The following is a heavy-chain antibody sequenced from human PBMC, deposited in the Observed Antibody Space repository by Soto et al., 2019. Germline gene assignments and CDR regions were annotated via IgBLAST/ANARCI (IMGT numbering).Heavy chain of an antibody. CDR1: GGSISSGDYY. D-gene: IGHD3-9*01. Sequence: TSETLSLTCTVSGGSISSGDYYWSWIRQPPGKGLEWIGYIYYSGSTYYNPSLKSRVTISVDTSKNQFSLKLSSVTAADTAVYYCARDLIDILTGYSYGMDVWGQGTTVTVSS. V-gene: IGHV4-30-4*01. CDR2: IYYSGST. CDR3: ARDLIDILTGYSYGMDV. J-gene: IGHJ6*02.